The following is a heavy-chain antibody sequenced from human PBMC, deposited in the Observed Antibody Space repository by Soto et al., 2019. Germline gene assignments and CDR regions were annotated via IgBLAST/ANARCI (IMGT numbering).Heavy chain of an antibody. Sequence: PSETLSLTCAVYGGSFSGYYWSWIRQPPGKGLEWIGEINHSGSTNYNPSLKSRVTISVDTSKNRFSLKLSSVTAADTAVYYCAVTVSGWYYYYGMDVWGQGTTVTVSS. CDR1: GGSFSGYY. J-gene: IGHJ6*02. D-gene: IGHD6-19*01. CDR2: INHSGST. CDR3: AVTVSGWYYYYGMDV. V-gene: IGHV4-34*01.